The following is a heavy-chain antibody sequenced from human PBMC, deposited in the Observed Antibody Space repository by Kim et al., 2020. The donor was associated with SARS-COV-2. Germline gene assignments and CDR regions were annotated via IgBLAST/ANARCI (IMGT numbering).Heavy chain of an antibody. J-gene: IGHJ6*02. V-gene: IGHV3-33*01. CDR2: IWYDGSNK. CDR3: ARGNYDFWSGYDYYYYGMDV. CDR1: GFTFSSYG. D-gene: IGHD3-3*01. Sequence: GGSLRLSCAASGFTFSSYGMHWVRQAPGKGLEWVAVIWYDGSNKYYADSVKGRFTISRDNSKNTLYLQMNSLRAEDTAVYYCARGNYDFWSGYDYYYYGMDVWGQGTTVTVSS.